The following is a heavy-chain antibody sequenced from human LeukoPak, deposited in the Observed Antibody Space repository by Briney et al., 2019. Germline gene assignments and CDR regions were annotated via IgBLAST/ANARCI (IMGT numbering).Heavy chain of an antibody. V-gene: IGHV4-34*01. CDR1: GGSFSGYY. CDR3: ATGSAPEDDAFDI. CDR2: INHSGST. D-gene: IGHD3-10*01. J-gene: IGHJ3*02. Sequence: SETLSLTCAVYGGSFSGYYWSWIRQPPGKGLEWIGEINHSGSTNYNPSLKSRVTISVDTSKNQFSLKLSSVTAADTAVYYCATGSAPEDDAFDIWGQGTMVTVSS.